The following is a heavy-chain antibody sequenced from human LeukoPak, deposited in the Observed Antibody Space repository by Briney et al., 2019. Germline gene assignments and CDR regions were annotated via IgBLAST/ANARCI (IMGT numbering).Heavy chain of an antibody. Sequence: GGSLRLSCAASGFTFSSYSMNWVRQAPGKGLEWVSSISSSSSYVYYADSVKGRFTVSRDNAKNSLYLQMNSLRAEDTAVYYCASGSGSYFYWGQGTLVTVSS. CDR1: GFTFSSYS. CDR3: ASGSGSYFY. CDR2: ISSSSSYV. D-gene: IGHD1-26*01. V-gene: IGHV3-21*01. J-gene: IGHJ4*02.